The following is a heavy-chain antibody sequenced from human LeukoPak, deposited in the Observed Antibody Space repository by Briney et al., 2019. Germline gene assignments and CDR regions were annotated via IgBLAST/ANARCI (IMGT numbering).Heavy chain of an antibody. V-gene: IGHV3-23*01. J-gene: IGHJ4*02. CDR3: AKRSASPRYFDY. CDR2: ISDGGDST. Sequence: GGSLRPSCAASGFTFSSYVMIWVRQAPGKGLEWVSSISDGGDSTSYADSVKGRFTISRDNSKNTLSLQMNSLRAEDTATYHCAKRSASPRYFDYWGQGTLVTVSS. CDR1: GFTFSSYV.